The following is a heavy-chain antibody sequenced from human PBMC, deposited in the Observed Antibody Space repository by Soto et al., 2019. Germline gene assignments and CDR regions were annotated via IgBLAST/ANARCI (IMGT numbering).Heavy chain of an antibody. Sequence: LSLSCADSGFTFKSYGMHWVRQAPGKGLEWVAVISYDGNNKYYADSVKGRFTISRDIPKNTLYLQLNSLRAEDTAVYYCAKEGLYKTLDYWGQGTVATFSS. CDR1: GFTFKSYG. J-gene: IGHJ4*02. CDR3: AKEGLYKTLDY. D-gene: IGHD1-1*01. V-gene: IGHV3-30*18. CDR2: ISYDGNNK.